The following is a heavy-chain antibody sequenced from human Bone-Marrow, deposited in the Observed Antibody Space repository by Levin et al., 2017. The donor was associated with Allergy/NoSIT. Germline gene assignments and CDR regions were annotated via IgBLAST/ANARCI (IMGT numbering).Heavy chain of an antibody. J-gene: IGHJ1*01. CDR3: ARGVGSGSTSRD. CDR2: IFISGST. V-gene: IGHV3-66*01. CDR1: GFSVSNNY. Sequence: GGSLRLSCAVSGFSVSNNYMNWVRQAPGKGLEWVSVIFISGSTYYAQSVKGRFTISRDNSKNTVYLQMDSLGVDDTAVYYCARGVGSGSTSRDWGQGTLVTVSS. D-gene: IGHD3-10*01.